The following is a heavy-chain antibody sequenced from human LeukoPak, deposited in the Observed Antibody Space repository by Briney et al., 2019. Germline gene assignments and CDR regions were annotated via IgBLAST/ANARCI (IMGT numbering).Heavy chain of an antibody. D-gene: IGHD2-15*01. CDR3: AKDTTAWWYHRAYMNV. J-gene: IGHJ6*03. CDR2: ISGSGDKS. V-gene: IGHV3-23*01. CDR1: GFSLSTYA. Sequence: GSLRLSCAASGFSLSTYALSWVRQAPGGGLEWVAAISGSGDKSYHADSVKGRFTISKDNSENRLSLQMDSLRAEDTAVYFCAKDTTAWWYHRAYMNVWGKGTTVTVSS.